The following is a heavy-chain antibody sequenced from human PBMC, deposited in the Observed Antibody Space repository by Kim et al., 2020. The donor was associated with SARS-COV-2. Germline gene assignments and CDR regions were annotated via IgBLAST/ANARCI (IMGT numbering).Heavy chain of an antibody. V-gene: IGHV1-24*01. D-gene: IGHD6-6*01. Sequence: ASVKVSCKVSGYTLTELSMHWVRQAPGKGLEWMGGFDPEDGETIYAQKFQGRVTMTEDTSTDTAYMELSSLRSEDTAVYYCATGILEYSSSGKGDYYYYGMDVWGQGTTVTVSS. CDR1: GYTLTELS. J-gene: IGHJ6*02. CDR3: ATGILEYSSSGKGDYYYYGMDV. CDR2: FDPEDGET.